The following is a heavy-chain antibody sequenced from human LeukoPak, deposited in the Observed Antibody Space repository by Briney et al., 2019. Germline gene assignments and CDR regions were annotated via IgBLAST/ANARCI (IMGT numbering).Heavy chain of an antibody. Sequence: GASVKVSCKASGYTFTTYAMNWVRQAPGQGLEWMGWINPNSGGTNYAQKFQGWVTMTRDTSISTAYMELSRLRSDDTAVYYCARGQQLPPEYFQHWGQGTLVTVSS. CDR2: INPNSGGT. CDR1: GYTFTTYA. V-gene: IGHV1-2*04. CDR3: ARGQQLPPEYFQH. J-gene: IGHJ1*01. D-gene: IGHD6-13*01.